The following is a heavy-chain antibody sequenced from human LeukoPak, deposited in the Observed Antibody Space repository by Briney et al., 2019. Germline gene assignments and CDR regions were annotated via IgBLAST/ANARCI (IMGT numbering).Heavy chain of an antibody. CDR3: ARDRSSGQGGMDV. CDR1: VYTFTGYY. V-gene: IGHV1-2*04. Sequence: ASVKVSCKASVYTFTGYYMHWVRQAPGQGLEWMGWINPDSGGTNYAQKFQGWVTMTRDTSISTAYMELSRLGSDDTAVYYCARDRSSGQGGMDVWGQGTTVTVSS. J-gene: IGHJ6*02. CDR2: INPDSGGT. D-gene: IGHD6-19*01.